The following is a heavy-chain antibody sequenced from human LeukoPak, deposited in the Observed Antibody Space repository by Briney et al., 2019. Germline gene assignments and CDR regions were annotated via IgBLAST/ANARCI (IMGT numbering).Heavy chain of an antibody. J-gene: IGHJ4*02. CDR2: IIPIFGTA. CDR3: ARDLNSYDILTGYLHTFDY. V-gene: IGHV1-69*06. Sequence: ASVKVSCKASGGTFSSYTISWVRQAPGQGLEWMGGIIPIFGTANYAQKFQGRVTITADKSTSTACMELSSLRSEDTAVYYCARDLNSYDILTGYLHTFDYWGQGTLVTVSS. D-gene: IGHD3-9*01. CDR1: GGTFSSYT.